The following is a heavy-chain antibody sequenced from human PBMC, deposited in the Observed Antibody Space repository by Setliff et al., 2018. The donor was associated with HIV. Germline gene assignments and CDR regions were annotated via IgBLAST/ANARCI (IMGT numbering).Heavy chain of an antibody. CDR3: ARASYSSGWYAVMDV. CDR2: ISRSSNTV. CDR1: GFTFSRYS. J-gene: IGHJ6*03. V-gene: IGHV3-48*01. Sequence: GGSLRLSCTASGFTFSRYSMNWVRQAPGKGLEWVAYISRSSNTVYYADSLKGRFTISRDNAKNSLYLQMNSLRVEDTAVYYCARASYSSGWYAVMDVWGKGTTVTVSS. D-gene: IGHD6-19*01.